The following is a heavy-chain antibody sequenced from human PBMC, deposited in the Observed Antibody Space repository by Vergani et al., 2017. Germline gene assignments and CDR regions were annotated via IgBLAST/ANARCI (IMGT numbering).Heavy chain of an antibody. Sequence: EVQLVESGGGLVKPGGSLRLSCAASGFTFSSYSMNWVRQAPGKGLEWVSSISSSSSYIYYADSVKGRFTISRDNAKNSLYLQMNSLRAEDTAVYYCARNPTVTTSLGDAFDIWGQGTTVTVSS. CDR2: ISSSSSYI. CDR3: ARNPTVTTSLGDAFDI. CDR1: GFTFSSYS. D-gene: IGHD4-17*01. V-gene: IGHV3-21*01. J-gene: IGHJ3*02.